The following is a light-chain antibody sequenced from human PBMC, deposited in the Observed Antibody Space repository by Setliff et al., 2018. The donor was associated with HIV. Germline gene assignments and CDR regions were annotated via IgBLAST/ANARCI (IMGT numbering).Light chain of an antibody. CDR2: AVS. CDR3: SSYTSSSTYV. CDR1: SSDVGGYNY. J-gene: IGLJ1*01. Sequence: LTQSASVSGSPGQSITISCTGSSSDVGGYNYVSWYQQHPGKAPKLMIYAVSNRPSGVSNRFSGSKSGNTASLTISGLQAEDEADYYCSSYTSSSTYVFATGTKVTVL. V-gene: IGLV2-14*03.